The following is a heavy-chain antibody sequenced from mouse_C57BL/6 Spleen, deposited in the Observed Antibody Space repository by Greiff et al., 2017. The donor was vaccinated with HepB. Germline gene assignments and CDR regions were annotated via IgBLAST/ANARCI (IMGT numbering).Heavy chain of an antibody. Sequence: QVQLQQSGPELVKPGASVKISCKASGYAFSSSWMNWVKQRPGKGLEWIGRIYPGDGDTNYNGKFKGKATLTADKSSSTAYMQLSSLTSEDSAVYFCAREGPYDGSYYWGQGTTLTVSS. CDR3: AREGPYDGSYY. V-gene: IGHV1-82*01. CDR1: GYAFSSSW. CDR2: IYPGDGDT. J-gene: IGHJ2*01. D-gene: IGHD2-3*01.